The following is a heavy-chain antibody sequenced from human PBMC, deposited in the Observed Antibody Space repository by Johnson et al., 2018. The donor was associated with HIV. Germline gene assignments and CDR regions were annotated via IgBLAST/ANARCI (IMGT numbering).Heavy chain of an antibody. D-gene: IGHD2-2*01. J-gene: IGHJ3*01. CDR2: INQAGSEM. CDR3: ARDYRFRSFSSSPEAFDV. CDR1: GFSISTYW. V-gene: IGHV3-7*01. Sequence: VQLVESGGGLVQPGGSLRLSCAASGFSISTYWMSWVRQAPGKGLEWLANINQAGSEMYYVDSVKGRFTISRDNAKNSLFLQMNSLRGEDTAAYYCARDYRFRSFSSSPEAFDVWGQGTMVTVSS.